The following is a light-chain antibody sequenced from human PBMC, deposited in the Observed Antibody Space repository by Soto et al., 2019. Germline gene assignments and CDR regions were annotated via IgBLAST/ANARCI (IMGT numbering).Light chain of an antibody. V-gene: IGLV2-14*02. CDR1: SSDVGSYNL. CDR3: SSYTTSVTRVV. Sequence: QSALTQPASVSGSPGQSITISCTGTSSDVGSYNLVSWYQHHPGKAPKLMIYEVSNRPSGVSNRFSGSKSGNTASLTISGLQAEDEAAYYCSSYTTSVTRVVFGGGTKLTVL. CDR2: EVS. J-gene: IGLJ2*01.